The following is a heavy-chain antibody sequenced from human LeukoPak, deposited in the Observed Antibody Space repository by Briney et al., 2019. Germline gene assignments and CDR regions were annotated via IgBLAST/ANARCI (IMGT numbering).Heavy chain of an antibody. CDR3: ARGLGGSYPFDC. CDR2: ISTDGSRT. V-gene: IGHV3-74*01. D-gene: IGHD3-16*02. J-gene: IGHJ4*02. Sequence: GGSLRLSCAASGFTFSNYWMDWVRQAPGKGLVWVSRISTDGSRTTYADSVKGRFTISRDNAKNTLYLQMNSLRADDTAVYFCARGLGGSYPFDCWGQGALVTVSS. CDR1: GFTFSNYW.